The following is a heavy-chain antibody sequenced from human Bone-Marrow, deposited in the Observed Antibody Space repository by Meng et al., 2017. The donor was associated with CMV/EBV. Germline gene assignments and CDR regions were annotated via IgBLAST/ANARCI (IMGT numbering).Heavy chain of an antibody. CDR1: GYTFTSYD. V-gene: IGHV1-8*01. D-gene: IGHD3-10*01. Sequence: ASVKVSCKASGYTFTSYDINWVRQATGQGLEWMGWMNPNSGNTAYAPKFQGRLTMTRNTSINTAYMDLSSLRSEDTAIYYCTRGRGSTHKGNWFDPWGQGTLVTVYS. CDR3: TRGRGSTHKGNWFDP. CDR2: MNPNSGNT. J-gene: IGHJ5*02.